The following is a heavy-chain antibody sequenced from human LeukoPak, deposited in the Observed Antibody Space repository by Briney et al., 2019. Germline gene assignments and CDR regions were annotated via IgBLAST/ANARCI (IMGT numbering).Heavy chain of an antibody. Sequence: PGGSLRLSCAASGFTFSSNAMHWVRQAPGKGLEWVAIISFDGNNKYYADSVKGRFTISRDNSKNTLYLKMDSLRTEDTAVYYCARVKHGSGEIDYWGQGTLVTVSS. CDR1: GFTFSSNA. D-gene: IGHD3-10*01. J-gene: IGHJ4*02. CDR2: ISFDGNNK. V-gene: IGHV3-30*04. CDR3: ARVKHGSGEIDY.